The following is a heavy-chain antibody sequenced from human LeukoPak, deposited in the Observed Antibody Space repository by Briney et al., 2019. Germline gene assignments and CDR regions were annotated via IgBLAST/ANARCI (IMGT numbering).Heavy chain of an antibody. CDR3: VVSPNQDFYDY. V-gene: IGHV4-4*09. CDR2: ISGSGRT. CDR1: GVSFNNHF. J-gene: IGHJ4*02. Sequence: PSETLSLTCTVSGVSFNNHFLNWIRQPPGKGLEWIGYISGSGRTNYNPFLKSRVTLSVDTSKRQFSPNLNSLTAADTAVYYCVVSPNQDFYDYWGQGPLVTVSS.